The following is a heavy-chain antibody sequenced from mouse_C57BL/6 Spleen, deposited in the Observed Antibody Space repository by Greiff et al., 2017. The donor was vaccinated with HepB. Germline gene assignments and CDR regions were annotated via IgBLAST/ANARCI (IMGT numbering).Heavy chain of an antibody. Sequence: QVQLQQPGAELVKPGASVKLSCKASGYTFTSYWMHWVKQRPGQGLEWIGMIHPNSGSTNYNEKFKSKATLTVDKSSSTAYMQLSSLTSEDSAVYYCARGGSSYLWFAYWGQGTLVTVSA. CDR3: ARGGSSYLWFAY. J-gene: IGHJ3*01. CDR2: IHPNSGST. D-gene: IGHD1-1*01. V-gene: IGHV1-64*01. CDR1: GYTFTSYW.